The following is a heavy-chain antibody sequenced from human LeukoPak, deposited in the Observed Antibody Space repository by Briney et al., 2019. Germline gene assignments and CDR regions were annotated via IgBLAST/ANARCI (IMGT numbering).Heavy chain of an antibody. J-gene: IGHJ4*02. CDR3: AKGPEVGDGYHCDY. CDR2: ISGSDDNT. V-gene: IGHV3-23*01. D-gene: IGHD5-24*01. CDR1: GFTFSSYA. Sequence: GGSLRLSCATSGFTFSSYAMSWVRQAPGKGLEWVSAISGSDDNTYYADSVRGRFTISRGKSKNTLYLQMNSLRVEDTAVYYCAKGPEVGDGYHCDYWGQGTLVTVSS.